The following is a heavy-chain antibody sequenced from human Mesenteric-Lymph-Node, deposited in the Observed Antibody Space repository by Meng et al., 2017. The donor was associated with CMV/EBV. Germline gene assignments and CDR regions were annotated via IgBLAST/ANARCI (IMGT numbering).Heavy chain of an antibody. CDR2: INAGNGNT. CDR1: SYA. CDR3: ARLATYYYDSSGYLGNAFDI. Sequence: SYAVHWVRQAPGQRLEWMGWINAGNGNTKYSQKFQGRVTINRDTSASTAYMELSSLRSEDTAVYYCARLATYYYDSSGYLGNAFDIWGQGTMVTVSS. V-gene: IGHV1-3*01. J-gene: IGHJ3*02. D-gene: IGHD3-22*01.